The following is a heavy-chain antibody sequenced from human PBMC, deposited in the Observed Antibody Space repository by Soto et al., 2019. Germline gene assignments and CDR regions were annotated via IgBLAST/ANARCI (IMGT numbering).Heavy chain of an antibody. CDR3: ARLYHLNSVDY. D-gene: IGHD2-2*01. CDR1: GGSISSSSYY. J-gene: IGHJ4*02. Sequence: PSETLSLTCTVSGGSISSSSYYWGWIRQPPGKGLEWIGSIYYSGSTYYNPSLKSRVTISVDTSKNQFSLKLSSVTAADTAVYYCARLYHLNSVDYWGQGTLVTVSS. CDR2: IYYSGST. V-gene: IGHV4-39*01.